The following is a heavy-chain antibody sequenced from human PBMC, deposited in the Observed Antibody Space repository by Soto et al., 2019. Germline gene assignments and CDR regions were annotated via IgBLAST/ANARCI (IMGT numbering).Heavy chain of an antibody. V-gene: IGHV4-39*01. D-gene: IGHD3-3*01. CDR3: ARRIFGVVSDFDY. Sequence: QLQLQESGPGLVKPSETLSLTCTVSGGSISSSSYYWGWIRQPPGKGLEWIGSIYYSGSTYYNPSLKSRVTISVDTSKNQFSLQLSSVTAADTAVYYCARRIFGVVSDFDYWGQGTLVTVSS. J-gene: IGHJ4*02. CDR1: GGSISSSSYY. CDR2: IYYSGST.